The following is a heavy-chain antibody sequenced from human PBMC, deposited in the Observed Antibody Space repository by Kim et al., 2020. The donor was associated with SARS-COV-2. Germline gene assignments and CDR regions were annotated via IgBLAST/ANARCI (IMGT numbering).Heavy chain of an antibody. D-gene: IGHD6-19*01. Sequence: GGSLRLSCSASGFTFSSYAMHWVRQAPGKGLEYVSAISSNGGSTYYADSVKGRFTISRDNSKNTLYLQMSSLRAEDTAVYYCVKDGYSSGWYYYYFDYWGQGTLVTVSS. V-gene: IGHV3-64D*06. CDR1: GFTFSSYA. CDR2: ISSNGGST. CDR3: VKDGYSSGWYYYYFDY. J-gene: IGHJ4*02.